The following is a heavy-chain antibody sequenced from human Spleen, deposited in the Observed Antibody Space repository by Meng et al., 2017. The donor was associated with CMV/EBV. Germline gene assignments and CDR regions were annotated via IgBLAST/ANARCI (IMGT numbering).Heavy chain of an antibody. CDR3: AREGSSNWFDP. Sequence: CTVSGGSISSGGYSWSWIRQHPGEGLEWIGYIYYSGSTYYNPYLKSRVTISVDTSKNQFSLNLSSVTAADTAVYYCAREGSSNWFDPWGQGTLVTVSS. CDR1: GGSISSGGYS. D-gene: IGHD6-6*01. V-gene: IGHV4-31*03. CDR2: IYYSGST. J-gene: IGHJ5*02.